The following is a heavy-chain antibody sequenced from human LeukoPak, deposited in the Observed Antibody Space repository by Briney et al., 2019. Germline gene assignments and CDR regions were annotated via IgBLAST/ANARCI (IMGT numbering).Heavy chain of an antibody. CDR3: ATEKSAGFDY. V-gene: IGHV1-69-2*01. J-gene: IGHJ4*02. Sequence: ASVKVSCKASGYTFTGYYMHWVQQAPGKGLEWMGLVDPEDGETIYAEKFQGRVTITADTSTDTAYMELSSLRSEDTAVYYCATEKSAGFDYWGQGTLVTVSS. CDR1: GYTFTGYY. CDR2: VDPEDGET.